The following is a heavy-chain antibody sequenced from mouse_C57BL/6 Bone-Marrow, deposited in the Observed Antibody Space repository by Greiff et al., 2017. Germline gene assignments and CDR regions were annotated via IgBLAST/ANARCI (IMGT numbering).Heavy chain of an antibody. CDR2: IYPGSGST. Sequence: VQLQQPGAELVKPGASVKMSCKASGYTFTSYWITWVKQRPGQGLEWIGDIYPGSGSTNYNEKFKSKATLTVDTSSSTAYMQLSSLTSEDSAVYYCAYSNYVCWYFDVWGTGTTVTVSS. D-gene: IGHD2-5*01. CDR3: AYSNYVCWYFDV. V-gene: IGHV1-55*01. J-gene: IGHJ1*03. CDR1: GYTFTSYW.